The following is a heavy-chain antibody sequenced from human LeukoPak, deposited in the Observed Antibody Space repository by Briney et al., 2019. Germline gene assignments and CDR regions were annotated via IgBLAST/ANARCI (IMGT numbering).Heavy chain of an antibody. Sequence: PGGSLRLSCAASGFTFSKYWMLWVRQAPGKGLESVSRINTDGTVTTYADSVKGRFTTSRDNSKDTLFLEMNRLTVEDTAIYYCAKALPPYTSGTFDHWGQGSLVTVSS. CDR2: INTDGTVT. V-gene: IGHV3-74*01. CDR1: GFTFSKYW. D-gene: IGHD6-19*01. CDR3: AKALPPYTSGTFDH. J-gene: IGHJ4*02.